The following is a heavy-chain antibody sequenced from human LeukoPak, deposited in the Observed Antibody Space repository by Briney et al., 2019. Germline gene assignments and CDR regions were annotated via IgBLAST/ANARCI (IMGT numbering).Heavy chain of an antibody. D-gene: IGHD3-22*01. CDR2: IYYSGST. J-gene: IGHJ4*02. Sequence: SETLSLTCTVSGGSISSSSYYWGWIRQPPGKGLEWIGSIYYSGSTCYNPSLKSRVTISVDTSKNQFSLKLSSVTAADTAVYYCARQYYDSSGYPDYWGQGTLVTVSS. CDR3: ARQYYDSSGYPDY. CDR1: GGSISSSSYY. V-gene: IGHV4-39*01.